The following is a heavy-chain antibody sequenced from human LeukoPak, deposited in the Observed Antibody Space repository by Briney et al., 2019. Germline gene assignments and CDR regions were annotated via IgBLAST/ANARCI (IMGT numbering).Heavy chain of an antibody. CDR1: GFTFNSYS. J-gene: IGHJ4*02. V-gene: IGHV3-48*04. CDR3: ARRSIISRGDY. CDR2: ITSSSGTI. D-gene: IGHD3-10*01. Sequence: PGGSLRLSCAASGFTFNSYSMNWVRQAPGKGLEWISYITSSSGTIYYADSVKGRFTISRDNAKNSLYLQMNSLRAEDTAVYYCARRSIISRGDYWGQGTLVTVSS.